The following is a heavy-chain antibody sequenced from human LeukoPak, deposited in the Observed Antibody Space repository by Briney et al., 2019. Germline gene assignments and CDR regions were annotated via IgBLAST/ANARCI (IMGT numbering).Heavy chain of an antibody. CDR2: IYYIGSA. J-gene: IGHJ4*02. CDR3: ARHVGAVAGRETFDY. Sequence: SETLSLTCTVSGGSISSGSYYWSWIRQPPGKGLEWIGYIYYIGSATYNPSLKSRVTMSVDTSNNQFSLRLTSVTAADTAVYYCARHVGAVAGRETFDYWGQGTLVTVSS. V-gene: IGHV4-61*01. D-gene: IGHD6-19*01. CDR1: GGSISSGSYY.